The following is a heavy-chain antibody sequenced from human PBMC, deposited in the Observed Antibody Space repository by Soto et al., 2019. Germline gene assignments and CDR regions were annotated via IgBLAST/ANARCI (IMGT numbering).Heavy chain of an antibody. J-gene: IGHJ4*02. CDR2: ISYDGSNK. V-gene: IGHV3-30-3*01. Sequence: QVQLVESGGGVVQPGRSLRLSCAASGFTFSSYAMHWVRQAPGKGLEWVAVISYDGSNKYYADSVKGRFTISRDNSKNTLYRQMNSLRAEDTAVYYCAREGLVAGTAFDYWGQGTLVTVSS. CDR3: AREGLVAGTAFDY. CDR1: GFTFSSYA. D-gene: IGHD6-19*01.